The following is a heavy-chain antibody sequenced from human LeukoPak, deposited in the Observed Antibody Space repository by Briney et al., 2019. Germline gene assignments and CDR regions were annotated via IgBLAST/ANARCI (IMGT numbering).Heavy chain of an antibody. D-gene: IGHD6-6*01. CDR2: MNPNSVNT. Sequence: ASVKVSCKASGYTFTSYDIKWVRQAPGQGLEWMGWMNPNSVNTGYAQQFQGRVTMTRNTSISTAYMELSSLRSEDTAVYYCARGSSSSYVYYYYGMDVWGQGTTVTVSS. CDR3: ARGSSSSYVYYYYGMDV. CDR1: GYTFTSYD. V-gene: IGHV1-8*01. J-gene: IGHJ6*02.